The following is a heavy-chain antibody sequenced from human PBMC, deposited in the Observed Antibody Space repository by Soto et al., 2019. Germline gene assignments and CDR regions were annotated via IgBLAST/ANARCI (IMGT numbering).Heavy chain of an antibody. Sequence: AASVKVSCKASGGTFSTHAIIWGRQAPGHGLEWMGGIIPISGTTYYTQKFQGRVTITADEPTSTAFMELSSLKSEDTAVFYCARGYCSGGNCYSGMDVWGQGTMVTVSS. CDR2: IIPISGTT. J-gene: IGHJ6*02. CDR1: GGTFSTHA. CDR3: ARGYCSGGNCYSGMDV. D-gene: IGHD2-15*01. V-gene: IGHV1-69*13.